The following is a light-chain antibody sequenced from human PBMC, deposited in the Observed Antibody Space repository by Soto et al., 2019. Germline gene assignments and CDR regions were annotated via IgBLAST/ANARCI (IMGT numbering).Light chain of an antibody. J-gene: IGKJ5*01. CDR1: QSVSSY. V-gene: IGKV3-11*01. CDR3: QQRSNWPSIT. Sequence: EIVLTQSPATLSLSPVERATLSCMASQSVSSYLAWYQQKPGQAPRLLIYGASNRATGIPARFSGSGSGTDFTLTISSLEAEDSAVYYCQQRSNWPSITFGQGTRLEI. CDR2: GAS.